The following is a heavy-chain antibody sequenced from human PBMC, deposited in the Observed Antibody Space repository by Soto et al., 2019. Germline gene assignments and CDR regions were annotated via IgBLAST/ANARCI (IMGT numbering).Heavy chain of an antibody. V-gene: IGHV4-30-4*01. CDR3: VRGFPTVGDTTLGYLDY. CDR2: IYYSGST. CDR1: GGSISSGDYY. D-gene: IGHD1-26*01. J-gene: IGHJ4*02. Sequence: QVQLPESGPGLVKPSQTLSLTCPVSGGSISSGDYYWSWIRQPPGKGLEWLGYIYYSGSTYYNPSLQSRVTISVDTSKNQFSQKLSSVTAADTAVYYCVRGFPTVGDTTLGYLDYWGQGPLVTVSS.